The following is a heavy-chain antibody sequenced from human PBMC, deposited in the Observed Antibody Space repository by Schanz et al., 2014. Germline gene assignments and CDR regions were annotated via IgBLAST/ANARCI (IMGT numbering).Heavy chain of an antibody. J-gene: IGHJ2*01. V-gene: IGHV3-30*19. CDR2: ISYEGSKK. CDR3: AREAKWGQWYFDL. CDR1: GFTFNSYG. Sequence: QVQLVESGGGVVQPWRSLRLSCAASGFTFNSYGMHWVRQAPGKGLEWVAVISYEGSKKYYPDSVQGRFTISRDNSKNTVYLQMNSLRAEDTALYYCAREAKWGQWYFDLWGRGSLVTVSS. D-gene: IGHD1-26*01.